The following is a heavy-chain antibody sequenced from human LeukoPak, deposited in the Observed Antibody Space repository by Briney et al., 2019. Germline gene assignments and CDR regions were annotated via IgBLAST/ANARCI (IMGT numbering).Heavy chain of an antibody. CDR2: ISYDGSNK. D-gene: IGHD4-17*01. J-gene: IGHJ4*02. CDR3: ARDDYGDHRYFDY. CDR1: GFTFSSYA. V-gene: IGHV3-30*04. Sequence: PGRSLRLSCAASGFTFSSYAMHWVRQAPGKGLEWVAVISYDGSNKYYAASVKGRFTISRDNSKNTLYLQMNSLRAEDTAVYYCARDDYGDHRYFDYWGQGTLVTVSS.